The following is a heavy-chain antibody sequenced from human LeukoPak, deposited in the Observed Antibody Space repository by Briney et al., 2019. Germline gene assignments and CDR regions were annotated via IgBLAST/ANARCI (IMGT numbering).Heavy chain of an antibody. V-gene: IGHV4-34*01. CDR2: IDHSGST. CDR1: GGSFSGYY. D-gene: IGHD5-18*01. J-gene: IGHJ6*02. CDR3: ARRQPGYSYGSGMDV. Sequence: SETLSLTCAVYGGSFSGYYWSWIRQPPGKGLEWIGEIDHSGSTNYNPSLKSRVTISVDTSKNQFSLKLSSVTAADTAVYYCARRQPGYSYGSGMDVWGQGTTVTVSS.